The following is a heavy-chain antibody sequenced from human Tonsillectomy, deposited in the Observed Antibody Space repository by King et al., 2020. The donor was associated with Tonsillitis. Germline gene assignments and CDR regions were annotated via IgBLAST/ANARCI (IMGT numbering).Heavy chain of an antibody. CDR1: GFIFSNYG. CDR2: MGYEGKNE. V-gene: IGHV3-30*02. J-gene: IGHJ4*02. D-gene: IGHD6-13*01. CDR3: VKERKWWTAAGTTGSEGHDY. Sequence: VQLVESGGGVVQPGGSLRLSCAASGFIFSNYGVHWVHQAPGKGLEWVAFMGYEGKNEYYADSVKGRLTISRDNSESALYLQMNSLRLADTAVYYCVKERKWWTAAGTTGSEGHDYWGQGTLVTVSS.